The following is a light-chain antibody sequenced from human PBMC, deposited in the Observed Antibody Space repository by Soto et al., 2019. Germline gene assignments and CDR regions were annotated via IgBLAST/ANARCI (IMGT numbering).Light chain of an antibody. Sequence: QSALTQPASVSGSPGQSITITISCTGSSSDVGSYNLVSWYQKNPGKAPKLMIYEGSKRPSGVSNRFSGSKSGNTASLTISGLQAEDEADYHCCSYAGSYVFGTGTKVTVL. CDR3: CSYAGSYV. J-gene: IGLJ1*01. CDR1: SSDVGSYNL. V-gene: IGLV2-23*01. CDR2: EGS.